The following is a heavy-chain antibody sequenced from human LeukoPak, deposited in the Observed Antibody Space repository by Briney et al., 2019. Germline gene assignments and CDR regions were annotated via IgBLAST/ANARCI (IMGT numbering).Heavy chain of an antibody. CDR1: GGSFSGYY. V-gene: IGHV4-34*01. J-gene: IGHJ4*02. CDR3: ARGPPWGDTAMAPYFDY. Sequence: KPSEPLSLTCAVYGGSFSGYYWSWIRQPPGKGMEWIGEINHSGSTNYNPSLKSRVTISVDKSKNQFSLKLSSVTAADTAVYYCARGPPWGDTAMAPYFDYWGQGTLVTVSS. CDR2: INHSGST. D-gene: IGHD5-18*01.